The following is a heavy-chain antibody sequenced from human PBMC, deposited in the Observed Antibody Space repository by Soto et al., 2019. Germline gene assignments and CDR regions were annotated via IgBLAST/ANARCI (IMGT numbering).Heavy chain of an antibody. CDR1: GYNLTNYD. J-gene: IGHJ6*02. CDR3: TRAQFEFGSYFGLDV. V-gene: IGHV1-8*01. CDR2: MNPDSENT. D-gene: IGHD3-10*01. Sequence: QVHLVQSGAEVKQPGASVGVSCKASGYNLTNYDITWVRQATGQRLEWMGWMNPDSENTGSPQKFQGRVTMTVNTSINTAYMELTSLRSEDTAVYYCTRAQFEFGSYFGLDVWGQGTTVTVSS.